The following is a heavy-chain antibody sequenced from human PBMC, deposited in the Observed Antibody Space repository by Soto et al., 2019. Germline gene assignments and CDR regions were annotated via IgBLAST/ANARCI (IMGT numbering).Heavy chain of an antibody. D-gene: IGHD3-16*01. CDR1: GGTFSSYA. Sequence: SVKVSCKASGGTFSSYAISWVRQAPGQGLEWMGGIIPIFGTANYAQKFQGRVTITADESTSTAYMELSSLRSEDTAVYYCARNLAVSLYYYYGMDVWGQGTTVTVSS. CDR2: IIPIFGTA. CDR3: ARNLAVSLYYYYGMDV. V-gene: IGHV1-69*13. J-gene: IGHJ6*02.